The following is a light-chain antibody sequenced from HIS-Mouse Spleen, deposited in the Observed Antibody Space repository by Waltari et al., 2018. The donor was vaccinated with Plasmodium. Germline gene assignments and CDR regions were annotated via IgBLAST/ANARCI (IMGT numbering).Light chain of an antibody. CDR1: QGIRND. CDR2: AAS. Sequence: AIQMTQYPSSLSASVGDRVTITCRASQGIRNDLGLYQQKPGKAPKLLISAASSLQSGVPSRFSGSGSGTDFTLTISSLQPEDFATYYCLQDYNYPYTFGQGTKLEIK. CDR3: LQDYNYPYT. V-gene: IGKV1-6*01. J-gene: IGKJ2*01.